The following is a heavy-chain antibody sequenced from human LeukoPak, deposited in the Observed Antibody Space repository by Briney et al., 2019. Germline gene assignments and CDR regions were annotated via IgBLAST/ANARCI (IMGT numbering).Heavy chain of an antibody. V-gene: IGHV3-23*01. CDR1: GFTFSSYD. Sequence: GGSLRLSCAASGFTFSSYDMSWVRQAPGKGLEWVSAISDSDGSTYYADSVKGRFTISRDNSRNTLYLQMNSLRAEDTAVYYCARGQDSSGWYLYYFDYWGQGTLVTVSS. CDR3: ARGQDSSGWYLYYFDY. J-gene: IGHJ4*02. D-gene: IGHD6-19*01. CDR2: ISDSDGST.